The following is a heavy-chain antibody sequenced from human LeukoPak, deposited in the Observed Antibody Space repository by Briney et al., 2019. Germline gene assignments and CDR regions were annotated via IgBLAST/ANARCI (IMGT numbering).Heavy chain of an antibody. Sequence: PSETLSLTCTVSGGSISSSSYYWGWLRQPPGKGLEWIGSIYYSGSTYYNPSLKSRVTISVDTSKNQFSLKLSSVTAADTAVYYCARAHTAMAYYYYYYMDVWGKGTTVTISS. V-gene: IGHV4-39*07. J-gene: IGHJ6*03. D-gene: IGHD5-18*01. CDR3: ARAHTAMAYYYYYYMDV. CDR1: GGSISSSSYY. CDR2: IYYSGST.